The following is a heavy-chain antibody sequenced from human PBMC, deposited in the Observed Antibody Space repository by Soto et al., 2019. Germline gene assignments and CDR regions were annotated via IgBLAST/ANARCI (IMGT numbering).Heavy chain of an antibody. CDR2: IKKDGSEK. CDR1: GFTFSSYW. Sequence: PGVSLRLSCEASGFTFSSYWMNWVRQAPGKGLEWVAIIKKDGSEKYYVDSVKGRFTISRDNAMNSLYLQMNDLRAEDTAVYYCAGGSGWLIDYWGRGTLVTVS. CDR3: AGGSGWLIDY. D-gene: IGHD6-19*01. V-gene: IGHV3-7*03. J-gene: IGHJ4*02.